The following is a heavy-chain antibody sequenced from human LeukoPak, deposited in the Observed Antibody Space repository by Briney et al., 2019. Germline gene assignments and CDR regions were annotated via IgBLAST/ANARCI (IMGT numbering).Heavy chain of an antibody. CDR3: AKDRDGYNSYDY. D-gene: IGHD5-24*01. J-gene: IGHJ4*02. V-gene: IGHV3-30*18. CDR2: ISYAGSNK. CDR1: GITFSDYG. Sequence: GGTLRLSCAASGITFSDYGMHWVRRTPGKGLEWVAVISYAGSNKYYADSVKGRFTISRDNSKNTLYLQMNSLRAEDTAVYYCAKDRDGYNSYDYWGQGTLVIVSS.